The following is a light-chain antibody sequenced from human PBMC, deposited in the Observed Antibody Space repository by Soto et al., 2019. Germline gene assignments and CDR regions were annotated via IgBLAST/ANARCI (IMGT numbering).Light chain of an antibody. V-gene: IGKV3-15*01. CDR1: QSISRD. CDR3: QQYNNWPPWT. J-gene: IGKJ1*01. Sequence: EVVMTQSPATLSVSPGERATLSCRASQSISRDLAWYQQKPGQAPRLLIYGASTRASDIPARFSGSGSGTEFTLTISSLQSEDFAVYYCQQYNNWPPWTFGQGTKVEFK. CDR2: GAS.